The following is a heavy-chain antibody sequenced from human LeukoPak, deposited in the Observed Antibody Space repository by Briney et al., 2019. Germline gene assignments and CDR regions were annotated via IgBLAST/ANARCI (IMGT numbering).Heavy chain of an antibody. CDR1: GFTFSNAW. CDR3: TTGVTSCYACYYYYYGMDV. D-gene: IGHD2-2*01. J-gene: IGHJ6*04. Sequence: GGSLRLSCAASGFTFSNAWMSWVRQAPGKGLEWVGRIKSKTDGGTTDYAAPVKGRFTISRDDSKNTLYLQMNSLKTEDTAVYYCTTGVTSCYACYYYYYGMDVWGKGTTVTVSS. V-gene: IGHV3-15*01. CDR2: IKSKTDGGTT.